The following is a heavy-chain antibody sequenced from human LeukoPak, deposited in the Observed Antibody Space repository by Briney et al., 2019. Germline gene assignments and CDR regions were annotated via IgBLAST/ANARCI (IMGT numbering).Heavy chain of an antibody. V-gene: IGHV1-18*01. J-gene: IGHJ4*02. CDR3: ARGFPPRMYYDSSGYYSYYFDY. Sequence: ASLKVSCKASGYTFTSYGISWVRQAPGQGLEGMGWISAYNGNTNYAQKLQGRVTMTTDTSTSTAYMELRSLRSDDTAVYYCARGFPPRMYYDSSGYYSYYFDYWGQGTLVTVSS. D-gene: IGHD3-22*01. CDR1: GYTFTSYG. CDR2: ISAYNGNT.